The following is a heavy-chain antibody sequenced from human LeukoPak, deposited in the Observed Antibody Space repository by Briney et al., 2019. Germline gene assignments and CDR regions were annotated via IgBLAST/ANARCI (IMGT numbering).Heavy chain of an antibody. Sequence: GGSLRLSCAASGFTFSSYAMSWVRQAPGKGLEWVSAISGSGGSTYYADFVKGRFTISRDNSKNTLYLQMNSLRAEDTAVYYCAKNGHGSGSYYPRTKYYFDYWGQGTLVTVSS. CDR3: AKNGHGSGSYYPRTKYYFDY. J-gene: IGHJ4*02. D-gene: IGHD3-10*01. CDR2: ISGSGGST. CDR1: GFTFSSYA. V-gene: IGHV3-23*01.